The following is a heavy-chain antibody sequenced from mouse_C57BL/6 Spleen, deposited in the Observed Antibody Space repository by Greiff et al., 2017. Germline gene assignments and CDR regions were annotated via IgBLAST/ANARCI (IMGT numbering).Heavy chain of an antibody. J-gene: IGHJ2*01. CDR1: GFTFSSYG. V-gene: IGHV5-6*01. Sequence: EVKLVESGGDLVKPGGSLKLSCAASGFTFSSYGMSWVRQTPDKRLEWVATIRSGGSYTYYPDSVKGRFTISRATTNNTLYLLMSSLKSEDTAMYYCARHEDYYGSSYPDDWGQGTTLTVSS. CDR3: ARHEDYYGSSYPDD. D-gene: IGHD1-1*01. CDR2: IRSGGSYT.